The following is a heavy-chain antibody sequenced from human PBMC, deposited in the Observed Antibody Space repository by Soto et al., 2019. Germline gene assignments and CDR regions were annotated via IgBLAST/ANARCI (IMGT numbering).Heavy chain of an antibody. CDR3: ARESSTRPGSPNPYPSI. D-gene: IGHD2-2*01. CDR1: GFTVSSNY. J-gene: IGHJ4*02. V-gene: IGHV3-53*01. Sequence: EVQLVESGGGLIQPGGSLRISCAASGFTVSSNYMSWVRQAPVKGLEWVPVIYSGGSTYYADSVKGRFTISRDNSKNTLYLQMNSLRAEDTAVYYCARESSTRPGSPNPYPSIWGQGTLVTVSS. CDR2: IYSGGST.